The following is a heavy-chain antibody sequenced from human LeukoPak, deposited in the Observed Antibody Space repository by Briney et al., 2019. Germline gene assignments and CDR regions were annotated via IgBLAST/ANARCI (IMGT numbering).Heavy chain of an antibody. CDR2: IYTSGST. J-gene: IGHJ4*02. V-gene: IGHV4-61*02. D-gene: IGHD4/OR15-4a*01. Sequence: SQTLSLTCTVSGGSISSGNYYWSWIRQPAGKGLERIGRIYTSGSTNYNPTLKSRVTISADTSKNQLSLRLSSVTAADTAVYYCARESDLSNYDRTDYWGQGTLVTVSS. CDR1: GGSISSGNYY. CDR3: ARESDLSNYDRTDY.